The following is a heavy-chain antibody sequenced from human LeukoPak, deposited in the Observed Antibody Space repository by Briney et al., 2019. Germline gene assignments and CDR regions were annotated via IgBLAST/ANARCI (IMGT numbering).Heavy chain of an antibody. V-gene: IGHV1-8*01. CDR1: EYTFTTYD. J-gene: IGHJ4*02. CDR3: ARGPRNWGFDY. CDR2: MNPNSGNT. D-gene: IGHD7-27*01. Sequence: ASVKVSCTASEYTFTTYDINWVRQASGQGLEWMGWMNPNSGNTGYAQKFQGRVTMTRHTSISTAYMELSSLRSEDTAVYYCARGPRNWGFDYWGPGTLVTVSS.